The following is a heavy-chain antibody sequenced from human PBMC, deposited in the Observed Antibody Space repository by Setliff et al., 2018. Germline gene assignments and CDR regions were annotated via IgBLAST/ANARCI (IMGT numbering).Heavy chain of an antibody. D-gene: IGHD3-22*01. CDR3: ARNREDDYYYDSFDYQYAFEI. J-gene: IGHJ3*02. V-gene: IGHV1-18*01. CDR1: GYTFTSYG. CDR2: ISAYNGNT. Sequence: ASVKVSCKASGYTFTSYGISWVRQAPGQGLEWMGWISAYNGNTNYAQKLPGRVTMTTDTSTSTDYMELRRLRSDDTAVYYCARNREDDYYYDSFDYQYAFEIWGQGTMVTVSS.